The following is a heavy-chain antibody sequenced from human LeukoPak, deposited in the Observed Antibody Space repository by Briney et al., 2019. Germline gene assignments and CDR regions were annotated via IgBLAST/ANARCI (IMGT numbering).Heavy chain of an antibody. CDR1: GFTFSSYW. Sequence: PGRCLRLSCAASGFTFSSYWMGWVRQAPGKGLEWVANIKQDGREKNYVGSVKGRFAIARDNAKNSLYLQMNSLRAEDTAVYYYARSSITMVRGVIKSTTSWYHYYNMDVWGKGTTVTVSS. D-gene: IGHD3-10*01. CDR2: IKQDGREK. J-gene: IGHJ6*03. V-gene: IGHV3-7*01. CDR3: ARSSITMVRGVIKSTTSWYHYYNMDV.